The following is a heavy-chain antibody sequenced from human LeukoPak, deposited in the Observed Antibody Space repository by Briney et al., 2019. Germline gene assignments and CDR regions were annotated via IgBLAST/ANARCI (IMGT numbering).Heavy chain of an antibody. J-gene: IGHJ3*02. D-gene: IGHD3-22*01. CDR1: GASISSSY. V-gene: IGHV4-59*01. CDR3: VRGNYDNRGYSNAFDI. CDR2: IYYNGNT. Sequence: PSGTLSLTCTVSGASISSSYWSWIRQPPGKRLEWICYIYYNGNTTSNPSLKSRVTISADTSKNQCSLKLSSVTAADTTIYYCVRGNYDNRGYSNAFDIWGQGTMVTVSS.